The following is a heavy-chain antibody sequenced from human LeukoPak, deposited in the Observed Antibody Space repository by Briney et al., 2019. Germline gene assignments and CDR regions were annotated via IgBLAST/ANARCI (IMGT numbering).Heavy chain of an antibody. CDR1: GGSISSYY. D-gene: IGHD6-13*01. V-gene: IGHV4-59*01. Sequence: SEILSLACTVSGGSISSYYWSWIRQPPGKGLEWIGYIYYSGSTNYNPSLKSRVTISVDTSKNQFSLKLSSVTAADTAVYYCARGSSWYSGYYFDYWGQGTLVTVSS. CDR3: ARGSSWYSGYYFDY. CDR2: IYYSGST. J-gene: IGHJ4*02.